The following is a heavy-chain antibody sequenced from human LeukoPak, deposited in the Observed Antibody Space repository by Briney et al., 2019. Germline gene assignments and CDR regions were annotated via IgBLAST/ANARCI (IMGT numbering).Heavy chain of an antibody. Sequence: SETLSLTCTVSGGSISSYYWSWIRQPPGKGLEWIGYIYTSGSTNYNPSLKSRVTISVDTSKNQFSLKLSSVTAADTAVYYCARGRLRYSGSFHFDYWGQGTLVTVSP. J-gene: IGHJ4*02. CDR2: IYTSGST. V-gene: IGHV4-4*09. CDR1: GGSISSYY. D-gene: IGHD1-26*01. CDR3: ARGRLRYSGSFHFDY.